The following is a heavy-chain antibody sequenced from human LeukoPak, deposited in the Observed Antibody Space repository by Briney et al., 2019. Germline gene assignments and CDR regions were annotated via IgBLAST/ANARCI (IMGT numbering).Heavy chain of an antibody. J-gene: IGHJ6*03. Sequence: SETLSLTCTVSGGSIRTHIYYWGWVRQPPGKGLEWIGSIYYSGTTYYNPSLKSRVTISVDTSANQFSLKLSSVTAADTAVYYCARQYCGGDCYSHYYYYMDVWGKGTTVTVSS. CDR2: IYYSGTT. D-gene: IGHD2-21*01. V-gene: IGHV4-39*01. CDR3: ARQYCGGDCYSHYYYYMDV. CDR1: GGSIRTHIYY.